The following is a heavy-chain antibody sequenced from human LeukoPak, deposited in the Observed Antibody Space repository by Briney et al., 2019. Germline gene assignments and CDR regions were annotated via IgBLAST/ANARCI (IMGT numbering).Heavy chain of an antibody. CDR3: ARGSNRAFDY. D-gene: IGHD1-14*01. CDR1: GFTFSSYW. Sequence: GGSLRLSCAASGFTFSSYWMSWVRQAPGKGLEWVAHINQDGSEIYYVDSLKGRFTISRDNAKNSLYLQMNSLRAEDTAVYYCARGSNRAFDYWGQGTLVTVSS. V-gene: IGHV3-7*01. CDR2: INQDGSEI. J-gene: IGHJ4*02.